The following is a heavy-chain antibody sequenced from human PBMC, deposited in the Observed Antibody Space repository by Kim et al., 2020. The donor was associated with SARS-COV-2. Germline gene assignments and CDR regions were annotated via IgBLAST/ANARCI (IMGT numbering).Heavy chain of an antibody. Sequence: SETLSLRCTVSGGSIISRSYYWGWVRQTPGKGLEWIGSIHFSGSTHYNPSLKSRVTISVDTSTNQFSLNLNSVTAADTAIYFCARINTPTSSSSVRSPLDLWGQGTLLTVSS. CDR3: ARINTPTSSSSVRSPLDL. V-gene: IGHV4-39*07. CDR1: GGSIISRSYY. J-gene: IGHJ5*02. CDR2: IHFSGST. D-gene: IGHD3-22*01.